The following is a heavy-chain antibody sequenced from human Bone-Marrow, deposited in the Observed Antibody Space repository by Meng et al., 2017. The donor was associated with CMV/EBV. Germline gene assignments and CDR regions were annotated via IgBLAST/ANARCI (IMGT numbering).Heavy chain of an antibody. CDR1: GFTFSDYW. CDR3: ARGGREGTGAF. J-gene: IGHJ4*02. D-gene: IGHD1/OR15-1a*01. Sequence: GESLKISCAASGFTFSDYWMTWVRQAPGKGLQWVANIKEDGSDKYCVDSLKGRFTISRDNANDSLHLQMNSLTAEDRAVYYCARGGREGTGAFWGQGTRSPSPQ. V-gene: IGHV3-7*01. CDR2: IKEDGSDK.